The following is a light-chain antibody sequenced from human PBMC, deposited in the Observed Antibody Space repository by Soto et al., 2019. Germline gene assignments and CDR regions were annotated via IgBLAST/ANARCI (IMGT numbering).Light chain of an antibody. Sequence: QSVLTQPPSASGTPGQRVTISCSGSSSNIGSNYVNWYPQLPGTAPKLLIYKNNQRPSGGPDPFSASKSGTSASLAIRGLRSEDDADYYCAAWDDSLNGQWVFGGGTQLTLL. CDR2: KNN. CDR3: AAWDDSLNGQWV. V-gene: IGLV1-47*01. J-gene: IGLJ3*02. CDR1: SSNIGSNY.